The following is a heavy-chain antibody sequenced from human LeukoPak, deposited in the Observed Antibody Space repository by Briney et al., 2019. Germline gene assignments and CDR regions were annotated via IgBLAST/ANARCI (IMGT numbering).Heavy chain of an antibody. V-gene: IGHV3-30*18. D-gene: IGHD4-17*01. CDR2: ISYDGSNK. Sequence: GGSLRLSCAASGFTFSSYGMHWVRQAPGKGLEWVAVISYDGSNKYYADSVKGRFTISRDNSKNTLYLQMNSLRAEDTAVYYCAKDYGDYEYFIDYWGQGTLVTVSS. J-gene: IGHJ4*02. CDR3: AKDYGDYEYFIDY. CDR1: GFTFSSYG.